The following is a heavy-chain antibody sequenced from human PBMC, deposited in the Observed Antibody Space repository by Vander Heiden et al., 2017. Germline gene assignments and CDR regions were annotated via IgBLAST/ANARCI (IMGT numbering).Heavy chain of an antibody. J-gene: IGHJ4*02. CDR3: ARAIPRLGRGYYFDY. Sequence: QVQLQESGPGLVKPSQTLSLTCTVSAGSISSGGYYWSWIRQHPGKGLEWIGYIYSSGSTNYTPSLKSRVTISVDTSKNQFSLKLSSVTAADTAVYYCARAIPRLGRGYYFDYWGQGTLVTVSS. CDR1: AGSISSGGYY. CDR2: IYSSGST. D-gene: IGHD3-16*01. V-gene: IGHV4-31*03.